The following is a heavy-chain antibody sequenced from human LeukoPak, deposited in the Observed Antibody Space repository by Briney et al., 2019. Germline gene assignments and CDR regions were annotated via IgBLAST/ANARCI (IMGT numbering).Heavy chain of an antibody. V-gene: IGHV4-39*07. CDR3: ARRGQTTAWSFDF. Sequence: SETLSLTCTVSGGSISNSSYYWGWIRQPPGKGLEWIGSMYYSGSTYYNPSLKSRATISVDTSQNQFSLILTSVTAADTAVYYCARRGQTTAWSFDFWGQGILVTVSS. D-gene: IGHD1-14*01. CDR2: MYYSGST. J-gene: IGHJ4*02. CDR1: GGSISNSSYY.